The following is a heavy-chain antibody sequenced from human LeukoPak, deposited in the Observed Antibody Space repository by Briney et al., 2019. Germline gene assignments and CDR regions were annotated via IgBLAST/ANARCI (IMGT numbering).Heavy chain of an antibody. J-gene: IGHJ4*02. D-gene: IGHD3-10*01. CDR2: ITSRSSSI. V-gene: IGHV3-48*02. Sequence: GGSLRLSCAASGFTFSNYNMNWVRQAPEKGLEWVSYITSRSSSIYYADSVKGRFTISRDNAQNSLYLQMNSLRDEDTAVYYCARDSRFGKLLIPYFDYWGQGTLVTVSS. CDR1: GFTFSNYN. CDR3: ARDSRFGKLLIPYFDY.